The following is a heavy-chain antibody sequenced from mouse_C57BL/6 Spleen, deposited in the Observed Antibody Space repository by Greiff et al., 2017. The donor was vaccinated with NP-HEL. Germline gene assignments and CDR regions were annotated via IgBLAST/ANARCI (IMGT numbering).Heavy chain of an antibody. CDR1: GYTFTSYW. CDR3: ARCRRGVYFDY. V-gene: IGHV1-50*01. CDR2: IDPSDSYT. D-gene: IGHD6-1*01. J-gene: IGHJ2*01. Sequence: QVQLQQPGAELVKPGASVKLSCKASGYTFTSYWMQWVKQRPGQGLEWIGEIDPSDSYTNYNQKFKGKATLTVDTSSSTAYMQLSSLTSEDSAVYYCARCRRGVYFDYWGQGTTLTVSS.